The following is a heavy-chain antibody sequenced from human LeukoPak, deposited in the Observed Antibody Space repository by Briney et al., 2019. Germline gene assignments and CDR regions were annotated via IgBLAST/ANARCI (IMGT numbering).Heavy chain of an antibody. Sequence: GGSLRLSCAASGFTFSSYAMSWVRQAPGKGLEWVSAISGSGGSTYYADSVKGRFTISRDNSKNTLYLQMNSLRAEDTAVYYCAKSLDYYDSSGPGDAFDIWGQGTMVTVSS. D-gene: IGHD3-22*01. CDR1: GFTFSSYA. J-gene: IGHJ3*02. CDR3: AKSLDYYDSSGPGDAFDI. V-gene: IGHV3-23*01. CDR2: ISGSGGST.